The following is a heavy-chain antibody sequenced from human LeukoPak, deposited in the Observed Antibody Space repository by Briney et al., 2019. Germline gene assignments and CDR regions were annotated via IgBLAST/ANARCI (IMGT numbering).Heavy chain of an antibody. V-gene: IGHV3-23*01. J-gene: IGHJ4*02. CDR2: ISGSGGNT. CDR3: ARGGIGYYYDSSGYSGVLY. Sequence: GGSLRLSCAASGFTFSSYAMTWVRQFPGKGLEWVSAISGSGGNTYYADSVKGRFTISRDNSKNTLHLQMNSLRAEDTAVYYCARGGIGYYYDSSGYSGVLYWGQGTLVTVSS. CDR1: GFTFSSYA. D-gene: IGHD3-22*01.